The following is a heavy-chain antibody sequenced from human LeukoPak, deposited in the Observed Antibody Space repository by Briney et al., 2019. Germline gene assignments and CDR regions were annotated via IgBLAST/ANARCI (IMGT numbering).Heavy chain of an antibody. Sequence: GGSLRLSCAASGFSFSSYEMNWVRQAPGKGLEWVSYISSSGSAIFYADSVKGRFTISRDNAKNSLYLQMNSLRAEDTAVYYCARVGGMEYSSSAYYYYYMDVWGKGTTVTVSS. V-gene: IGHV3-48*03. D-gene: IGHD6-6*01. J-gene: IGHJ6*03. CDR1: GFSFSSYE. CDR2: ISSSGSAI. CDR3: ARVGGMEYSSSAYYYYYMDV.